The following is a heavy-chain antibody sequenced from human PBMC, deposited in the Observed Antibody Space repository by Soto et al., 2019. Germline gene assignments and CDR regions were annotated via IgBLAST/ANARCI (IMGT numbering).Heavy chain of an antibody. D-gene: IGHD5-18*01. CDR2: ISGSGGST. CDR3: AKHSTAMGYYFDY. V-gene: IGHV3-23*01. Sequence: HPGGSLRLSCAASGFTFSSYAMSWVRQAPGKGLEWVSAISGSGGSTYYADSVKGRFTISRDNSKNTLYLQMNSLRAEDTAVYYCAKHSTAMGYYFDYWGQGTLVTVSS. J-gene: IGHJ4*02. CDR1: GFTFSSYA.